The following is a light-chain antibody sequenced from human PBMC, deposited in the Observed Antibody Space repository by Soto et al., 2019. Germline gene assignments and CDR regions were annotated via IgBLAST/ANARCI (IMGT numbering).Light chain of an antibody. CDR3: AAWDDSLNYV. V-gene: IGLV1-44*01. CDR1: SSNIGSNT. Sequence: QSVLTQPPSASGTPGQRVTISCSGSSSNIGSNTVNWYQQPPGTAPKLLIYSNNQRPSGVPDRFSGSKSGPSASLAISGLQSEDEADYYCAAWDDSLNYVFGTGTKVTVL. J-gene: IGLJ1*01. CDR2: SNN.